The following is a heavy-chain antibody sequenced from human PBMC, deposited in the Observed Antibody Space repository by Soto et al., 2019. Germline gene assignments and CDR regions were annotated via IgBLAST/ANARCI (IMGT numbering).Heavy chain of an antibody. D-gene: IGHD3-16*01. CDR1: GGPISSYY. CDR2: IYYSGST. J-gene: IGHJ5*02. V-gene: IGHV4-59*08. Sequence: TSETLSLTCTVSGGPISSYYWSWIRQPPGKGLEWIGYIYYSGSTNYNPSLKSRVTISVDTSKNQFSLKLSSVTAADTAVYYCARLRGLNWFDPWGQGTLVTVSS. CDR3: ARLRGLNWFDP.